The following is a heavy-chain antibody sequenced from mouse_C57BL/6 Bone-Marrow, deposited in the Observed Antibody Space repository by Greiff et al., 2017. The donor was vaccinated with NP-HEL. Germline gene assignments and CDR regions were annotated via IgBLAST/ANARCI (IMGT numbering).Heavy chain of an antibody. Sequence: VQLQQPGTELVKPGASVKLSCKASGYTFTSYWMHWVKQRPGQGLEWIGNINPSNGGTNYNEKFKSKATLTVDKSSSTAYMQLSSLTSEDSAVYYGARLPLYYGSSYWYFDVWGTGTTVTVSS. CDR3: ARLPLYYGSSYWYFDV. V-gene: IGHV1-53*01. J-gene: IGHJ1*03. D-gene: IGHD1-1*01. CDR2: INPSNGGT. CDR1: GYTFTSYW.